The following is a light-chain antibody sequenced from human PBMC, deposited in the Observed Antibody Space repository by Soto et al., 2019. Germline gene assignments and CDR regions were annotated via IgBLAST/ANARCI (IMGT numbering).Light chain of an antibody. CDR3: QQYKNWPPIT. CDR1: QSVISSY. Sequence: EIVLTQSPGTLSLSPGERATLSCRASQSVISSYLAWYQQKPGQAPRLLIYGASSRATGIPDRFSGSGSGTEFTLSISSLQSEDFAVYYCQQYKNWPPITFGQGTRLEIK. V-gene: IGKV3D-15*01. CDR2: GAS. J-gene: IGKJ5*01.